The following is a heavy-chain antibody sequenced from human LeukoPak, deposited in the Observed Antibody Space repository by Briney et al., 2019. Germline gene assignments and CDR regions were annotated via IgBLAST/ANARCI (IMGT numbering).Heavy chain of an antibody. J-gene: IGHJ6*03. V-gene: IGHV4-34*01. D-gene: IGHD5-12*01. Sequence: SETLSLTCAVYGGSFSGYYWSWIRQPPGKGLEWIGEINHSGSTNYNPSLKSRVTISVDTSKNQFSLKLSSVTAADTAVYYCARRGGYGYYYYMDVWGKGTTVTISS. CDR1: GGSFSGYY. CDR3: ARRGGYGYYYYMDV. CDR2: INHSGST.